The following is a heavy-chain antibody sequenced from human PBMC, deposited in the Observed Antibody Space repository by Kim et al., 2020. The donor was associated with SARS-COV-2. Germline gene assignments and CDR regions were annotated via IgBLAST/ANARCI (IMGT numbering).Heavy chain of an antibody. Sequence: GGSLRLSCAASGFTFSSYGMHWVRQAPGKGLEWVAVIWYDGSNKYYADSVKGRFTISRDNSKNTLYLQMNSLRAEDTAVYYCARDKSMVRGKKRGSFDYWGQGTLVTVSS. V-gene: IGHV3-33*01. CDR3: ARDKSMVRGKKRGSFDY. CDR2: IWYDGSNK. J-gene: IGHJ4*02. CDR1: GFTFSSYG. D-gene: IGHD3-10*01.